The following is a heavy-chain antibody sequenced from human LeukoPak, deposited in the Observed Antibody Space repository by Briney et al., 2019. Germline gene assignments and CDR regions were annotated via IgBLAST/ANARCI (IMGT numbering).Heavy chain of an antibody. V-gene: IGHV4-4*07. Sequence: SETLSLTCTVPVGSTSTTDWTCIRQPAGKGLEWIGRIYTSGSTNYNPSLKSRVTMSVDTSKNQFSLKLSSVTAADTAVYYCASGTGYDSCYYYYGIDVWGQGTTVTVSS. CDR1: VGSTSTTD. CDR2: IYTSGST. D-gene: IGHD5-12*01. J-gene: IGHJ6*02. CDR3: ASGTGYDSCYYYYGIDV.